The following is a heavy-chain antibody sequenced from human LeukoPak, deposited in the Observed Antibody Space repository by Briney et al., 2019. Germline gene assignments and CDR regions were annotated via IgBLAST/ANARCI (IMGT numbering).Heavy chain of an antibody. CDR3: ARGGLNYFDY. V-gene: IGHV3-48*03. J-gene: IGHJ4*02. D-gene: IGHD2-15*01. Sequence: PGGSLRLSCAASGFTFSSYEMNWVRQAPGKGLEWVSYISSSGSTTYNADSVKGRFTFSRDSAENSLYLQMNSLRAEDTAIYYCARGGLNYFDYWGQGALVTVSS. CDR2: ISSSGSTT. CDR1: GFTFSSYE.